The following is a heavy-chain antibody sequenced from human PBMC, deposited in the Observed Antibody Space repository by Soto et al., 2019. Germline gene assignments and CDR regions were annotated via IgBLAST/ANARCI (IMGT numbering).Heavy chain of an antibody. CDR1: GGSISSSSYY. V-gene: IGHV4-39*07. CDR3: ARVRGVIIAPYNWFDP. Sequence: SEILSLTCTVSGGSISSSSYYWGWIRQPPGKGLEWIGEINHSGSTNYNPSLKSRVTISVDTSKNQFSLKLSSVTAADTAVYYCARVRGVIIAPYNWFDPWGQGTLVTVSS. CDR2: INHSGST. D-gene: IGHD3-10*01. J-gene: IGHJ5*02.